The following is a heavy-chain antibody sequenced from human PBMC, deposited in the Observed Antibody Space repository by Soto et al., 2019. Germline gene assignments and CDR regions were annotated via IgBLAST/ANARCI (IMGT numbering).Heavy chain of an antibody. J-gene: IGHJ3*02. CDR3: ASAKTIFGVVPMGPCDI. CDR1: GYTFTTYG. Sequence: QVQLVQSGAEVKKPGASVKVSCKASGYTFTTYGIIWVRQAPGQGLEWMGWISGHNGNTNSAQKFQGRVTMTTDTSTRTAYMELRSRKSDDTAIYYCASAKTIFGVVPMGPCDIWGQGTMVTVSS. V-gene: IGHV1-18*01. CDR2: ISGHNGNT. D-gene: IGHD3-3*01.